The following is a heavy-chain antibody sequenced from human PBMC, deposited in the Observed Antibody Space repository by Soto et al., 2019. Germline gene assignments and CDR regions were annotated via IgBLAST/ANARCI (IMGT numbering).Heavy chain of an antibody. J-gene: IGHJ4*02. CDR3: ASPPTYYYDSSGLAVGH. Sequence: QLQLQESGPGLVKPSETLSLTCTVSGGSISSSSYYWGWIRQPPGKGLEWIGSIYYSGSTYYNPSLKSRVTISVDTSKNQFSLKLSSVTAADTAVYYCASPPTYYYDSSGLAVGHWGQGTLVTVSS. CDR2: IYYSGST. CDR1: GGSISSSSYY. D-gene: IGHD3-22*01. V-gene: IGHV4-39*01.